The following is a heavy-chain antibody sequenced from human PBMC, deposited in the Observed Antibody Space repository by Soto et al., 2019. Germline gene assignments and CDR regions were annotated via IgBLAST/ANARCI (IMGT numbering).Heavy chain of an antibody. J-gene: IGHJ4*02. D-gene: IGHD1-26*01. CDR3: SKAVEWELRGN. CDR2: ISYDGTNK. Sequence: QVQLVESGGGVVQPGRSLRLSCAASGFSFSSYGMHWVRQAPGKGLEWVAVISYDGTNKYYADSVKGRFTISRDNSRNTLYLQMNSLRVEDTAMYYCSKAVEWELRGNWGQGTLVTVSS. V-gene: IGHV3-30*18. CDR1: GFSFSSYG.